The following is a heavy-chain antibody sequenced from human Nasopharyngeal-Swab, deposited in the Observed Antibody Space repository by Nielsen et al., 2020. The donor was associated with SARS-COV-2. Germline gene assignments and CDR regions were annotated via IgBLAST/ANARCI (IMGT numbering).Heavy chain of an antibody. J-gene: IGHJ4*02. CDR3: VKHQGSSSDQ. V-gene: IGHV3-64D*06. Sequence: GESLKISCSVSGFFFSRFAMHWVRQAPGKGLEYVSTINDYGNRINYADSVRGRFTISRDISKNTLYLQMNSLRVEDTAVYYCVKHQGSSSDQWGQGTLVTVSS. CDR1: GFFFSRFA. CDR2: INDYGNRI.